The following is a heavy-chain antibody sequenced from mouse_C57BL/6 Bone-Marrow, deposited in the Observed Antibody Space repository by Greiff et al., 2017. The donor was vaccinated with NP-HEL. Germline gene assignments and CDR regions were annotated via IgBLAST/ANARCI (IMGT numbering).Heavy chain of an antibody. V-gene: IGHV10-3*01. CDR3: VRDITTVVEGAMDD. CDR2: IRRKSSNYAT. D-gene: IGHD1-1*01. J-gene: IGHJ4*01. CDR1: GFTFNTYA. Sequence: EVKLVESGGGLVQPKGSLKLSCAASGFTFNTYAMHWVRQAPGKGLEWVARIRRKSSNYATYYADSVKDRFTISRADSQSMLYLKMNNLKTEDTAMYDCVRDITTVVEGAMDDWGKGTSVTVSS.